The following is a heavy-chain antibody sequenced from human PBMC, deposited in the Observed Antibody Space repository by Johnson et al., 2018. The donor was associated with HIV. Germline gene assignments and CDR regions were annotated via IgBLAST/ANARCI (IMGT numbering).Heavy chain of an antibody. CDR1: GFTFDDYT. CDR3: AREEEYSYGFGAFDI. V-gene: IGHV3-43*01. J-gene: IGHJ3*02. D-gene: IGHD5-18*01. CDR2: ISWDGGST. Sequence: EVQLVESGGVVVQPGGSLRLSCAASGFTFDDYTMHWVRQAPGKGLEWVSLISWDGGSTYYADSVKGRFTISRDNSKNTLSLQMNSLRAEDTAVYYCAREEEYSYGFGAFDIWGQGTMVTASS.